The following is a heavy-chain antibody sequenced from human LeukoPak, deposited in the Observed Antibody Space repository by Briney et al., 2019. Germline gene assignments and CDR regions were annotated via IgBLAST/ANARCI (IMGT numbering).Heavy chain of an antibody. CDR1: GGTFSSYA. V-gene: IGHV1-69*13. Sequence: SVKVSCKASGGTFSSYAISWVRQAPGQGLEWMGGIIPIFGTANYAQKFQGRVTITADESTSTAYMELSSLRSEDSAVYYCARANYYDSSGYYKQRYYYYGMDVWGQGTTVTVSS. J-gene: IGHJ6*02. D-gene: IGHD3-22*01. CDR3: ARANYYDSSGYYKQRYYYYGMDV. CDR2: IIPIFGTA.